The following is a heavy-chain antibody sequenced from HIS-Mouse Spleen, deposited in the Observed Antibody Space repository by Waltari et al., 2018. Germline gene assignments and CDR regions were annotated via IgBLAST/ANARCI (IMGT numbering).Heavy chain of an antibody. J-gene: IGHJ2*01. D-gene: IGHD6-13*01. Sequence: QLQLQESGPGLVKPSETLSLPCTVSGGPISSSSSHWGWIRQPPGKGLEWIGSIYSSGSTYYNPSLKSRVTISVDTSKNQFSLKLSSVTAADTAVYYCAREIPYSSSWYDWYFDLWGRGTLVTVSS. CDR3: AREIPYSSSWYDWYFDL. CDR1: GGPISSSSSH. V-gene: IGHV4-39*07. CDR2: IYSSGST.